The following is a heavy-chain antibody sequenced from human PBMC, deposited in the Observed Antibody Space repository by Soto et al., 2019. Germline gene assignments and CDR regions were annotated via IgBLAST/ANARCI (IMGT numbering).Heavy chain of an antibody. Sequence: GGSLRLSCEAYGFTFSRYPMHWVRQAPGKGLEWVAGISDDGSNIQYADSVKGRLTVSRDDSKSTLYPQMNNLGAEDTADYFCAREEPHPAPLVFWGQGTLVT. CDR3: AREEPHPAPLVF. V-gene: IGHV3-30-3*01. CDR2: ISDDGSNI. CDR1: GFTFSRYP. J-gene: IGHJ4*02.